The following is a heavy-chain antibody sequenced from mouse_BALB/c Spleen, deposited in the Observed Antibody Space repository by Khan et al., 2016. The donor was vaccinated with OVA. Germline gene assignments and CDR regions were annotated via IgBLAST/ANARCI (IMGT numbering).Heavy chain of an antibody. D-gene: IGHD2-12*01. CDR2: IYPGNSDT. Sequence: VQLQQPGTVLARPGASVKMSCKASGYIFTSYLIHWVKQRPGQGLEWIGDIYPGNSDTTYNQKFKDKAELTAGTSASTAYMELSSLTNEDSAVYYCTRGGYSSFAYWGQGTLVTVSA. J-gene: IGHJ3*01. CDR3: TRGGYSSFAY. V-gene: IGHV1-5*01. CDR1: GYIFTSYL.